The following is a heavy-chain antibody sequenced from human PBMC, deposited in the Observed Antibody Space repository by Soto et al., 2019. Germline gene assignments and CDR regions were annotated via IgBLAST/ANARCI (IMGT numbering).Heavy chain of an antibody. D-gene: IGHD5-12*01. CDR2: IYYSGST. J-gene: IGHJ6*02. CDR3: ASTELRDGYNLLVDYYGMDV. V-gene: IGHV4-59*01. CDR1: GGSISSYY. Sequence: SETLSLTCTVSGGSISSYYWSWIRQPPGKGLEWIGYIYYSGSTNYNPSLKSRVTISVDTSKNQFSLELSSVTAADTAVYYCASTELRDGYNLLVDYYGMDVWGQGTTVTVSS.